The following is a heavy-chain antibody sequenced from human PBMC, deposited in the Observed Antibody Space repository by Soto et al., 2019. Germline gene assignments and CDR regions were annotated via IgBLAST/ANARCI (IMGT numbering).Heavy chain of an antibody. Sequence: QVQLQESGPGLVKPSQTLSLTCTVSGGSISSGGYYWSWIRQHPGKGLEWVGYIYYSGSTYYNPALMRRVTISVDTSKNQFSLKLSSVTAADTAVYYCARFDYAYYDGMDVWGQGTTVTVSS. V-gene: IGHV4-31*03. J-gene: IGHJ6*02. CDR1: GGSISSGGYY. CDR2: IYYSGST. D-gene: IGHD4-17*01. CDR3: ARFDYAYYDGMDV.